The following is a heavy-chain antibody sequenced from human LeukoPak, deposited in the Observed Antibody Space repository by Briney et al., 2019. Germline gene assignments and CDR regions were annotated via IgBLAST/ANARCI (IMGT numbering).Heavy chain of an antibody. V-gene: IGHV3-74*01. Sequence: GGSLKLSCAASGFALKTYWTHWVRQVQGEGLVWVSPINPDGSTINYAGFVKGRFTISRDNAKNTLGLQMDDLRADDSDVYFCTAKDNWGGGTMVTVSS. CDR2: INPDGSTI. CDR1: GFALKTYW. D-gene: IGHD2-21*02. J-gene: IGHJ4*02. CDR3: TAKDN.